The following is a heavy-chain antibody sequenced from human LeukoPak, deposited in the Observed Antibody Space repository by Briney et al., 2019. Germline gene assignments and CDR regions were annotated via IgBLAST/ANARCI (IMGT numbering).Heavy chain of an antibody. Sequence: GESLRISCKGSGYSFTSYWISWVRQMPGKGLEWMGRIDPSDSYTNYSPSFQGHVTISADRSINTAYLQWTTLKASDTAMYYCARQLTSGDCDYWGQGTLVTVSS. CDR1: GYSFTSYW. J-gene: IGHJ4*02. V-gene: IGHV5-10-1*01. CDR3: ARQLTSGDCDY. CDR2: IDPSDSYT. D-gene: IGHD1-1*01.